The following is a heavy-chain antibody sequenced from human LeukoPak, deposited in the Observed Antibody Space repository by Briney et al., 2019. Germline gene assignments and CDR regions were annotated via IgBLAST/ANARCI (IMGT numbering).Heavy chain of an antibody. CDR1: AFTLSSDW. D-gene: IGHD1-26*01. CDR3: AVDKSWSFPL. CDR2: IKPDGSEK. Sequence: GGSLRLSCAGSAFTLSSDWMTWVRQAPGKGLEWVATIKPDGSEKYYVDSLKGRFTISRDNARNSVYLQMNSLRVEDTAVYHCAVDKSWSFPLWGQGTLVTVSS. J-gene: IGHJ4*02. V-gene: IGHV3-7*01.